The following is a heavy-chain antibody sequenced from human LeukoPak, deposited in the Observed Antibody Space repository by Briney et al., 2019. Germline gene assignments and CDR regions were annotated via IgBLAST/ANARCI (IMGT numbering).Heavy chain of an antibody. Sequence: SETLSLTCTVSGGSIISSSYYWGWIRQPPGKGLEWIGSIYYSGSTYYNPSLKSRVTISVDTSKNQFSLKLSSVTAADTAVYYCARLGIVVVPADLPFDYWGQGTLVTVSS. D-gene: IGHD2-2*01. CDR3: ARLGIVVVPADLPFDY. CDR2: IYYSGST. CDR1: GGSIISSSYY. V-gene: IGHV4-39*01. J-gene: IGHJ4*02.